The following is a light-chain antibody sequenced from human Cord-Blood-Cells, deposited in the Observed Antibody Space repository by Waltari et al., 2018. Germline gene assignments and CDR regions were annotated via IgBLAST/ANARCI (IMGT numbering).Light chain of an antibody. J-gene: IGKJ4*01. CDR3: QQYNNWPLT. CDR1: QGVSSN. V-gene: IGKV3-15*01. CDR2: GAS. Sequence: DILMTQSPATLSVTPGERVTFSCRASQGVSSNLAWYQQKPGQAPRLLIYGASTRATGIPARFSGSGSGTEFTLTISSLQSEDFAVYYCQQYNNWPLTFGGGTKVEIK.